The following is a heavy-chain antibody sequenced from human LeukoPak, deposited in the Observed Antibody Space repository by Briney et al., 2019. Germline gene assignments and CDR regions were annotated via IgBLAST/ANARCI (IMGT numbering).Heavy chain of an antibody. Sequence: PGGSLRLSCAASGFTFSSYGMHWVRQAPGKGLEWVAVISYDGSNKYYADSVKGRFTISRDNSKNTLYLQMNSLRAEDTAVYYCAKDLQGTYYDFWSGYSGWFDPWGQGTLATVSS. V-gene: IGHV3-30*18. CDR3: AKDLQGTYYDFWSGYSGWFDP. J-gene: IGHJ5*02. D-gene: IGHD3-3*01. CDR1: GFTFSSYG. CDR2: ISYDGSNK.